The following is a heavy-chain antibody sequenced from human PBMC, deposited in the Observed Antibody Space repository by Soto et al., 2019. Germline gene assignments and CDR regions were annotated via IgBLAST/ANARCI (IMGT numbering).Heavy chain of an antibody. D-gene: IGHD6-6*01. J-gene: IGHJ4*02. CDR2: IYSDGTT. CDR1: GFTVSSNY. V-gene: IGHV3-53*01. Sequence: GSLRLSCAASGFTVSSNYMNWVRQAPGKGLEWVSIIYSDGTTSYADSVKGRFTISRDNFKNTLHLQMNSLRAEDTAVYYCAILSNWGQGTLVTVSS. CDR3: AILSN.